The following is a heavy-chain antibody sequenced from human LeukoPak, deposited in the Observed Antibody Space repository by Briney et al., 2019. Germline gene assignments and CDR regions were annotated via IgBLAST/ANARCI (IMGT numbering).Heavy chain of an antibody. CDR2: MSGSRKTI. CDR3: ATLVGLPFDS. D-gene: IGHD2-2*01. V-gene: IGHV3-48*04. J-gene: IGHJ4*02. Sequence: PGGSLRLSCAASGVTFSDYSMSWVREARGKGVEGVLYMSGSRKTIFYADSVKGRFTISRDNANHPVYLQMSGLRADDTAVYYCATLVGLPFDSWGQGTLVTVSS. CDR1: GVTFSDYS.